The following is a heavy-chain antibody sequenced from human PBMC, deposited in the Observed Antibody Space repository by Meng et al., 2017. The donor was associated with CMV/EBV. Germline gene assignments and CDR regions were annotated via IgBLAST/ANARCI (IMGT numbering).Heavy chain of an antibody. J-gene: IGHJ4*02. Sequence: GESLKISCAASGFTFSSYGIHWVRQAPGKGLEWVAFIRYDGSNKYYADSVKGRFTISRDNSKNTLYLQMNSLRAEDTAVYYCATLHTATGAYWGQGTLVTVSS. CDR1: GFTFSSYG. CDR2: IRYDGSNK. CDR3: ATLHTATGAY. V-gene: IGHV3-30*02. D-gene: IGHD5-18*01.